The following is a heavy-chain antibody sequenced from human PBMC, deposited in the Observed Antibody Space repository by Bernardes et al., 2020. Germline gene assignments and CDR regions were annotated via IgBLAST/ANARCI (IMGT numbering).Heavy chain of an antibody. D-gene: IGHD2-15*01. CDR3: ARDLGRVCSGGSGYYYGLDV. Sequence: SETLSLTCTVSGGSIGSGGYYWSWIRQHPGKGLEWIGNSYYSGNTYYNPSLKSRVTISVDTSKNQFSLKLSSVTAADTAVYYCARDLGRVCSGGSGYYYGLDVWGQGATVTVSS. J-gene: IGHJ6*02. V-gene: IGHV4-31*03. CDR2: SYYSGNT. CDR1: GGSIGSGGYY.